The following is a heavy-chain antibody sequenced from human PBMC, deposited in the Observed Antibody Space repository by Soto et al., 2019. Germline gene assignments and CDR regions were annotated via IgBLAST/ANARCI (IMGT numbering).Heavy chain of an antibody. CDR1: GFTFSSYW. CDR2: IKGDGGEK. J-gene: IGHJ4*01. D-gene: IGHD6-13*01. CDR3: AKGALASSSWYDFDY. V-gene: IGHV3-7*03. Sequence: PGGSLRLSCAASGFTFSSYWMSWVRQAPGKGLEWVAFIKGDGGEKHYVDSVKGRFTISRDNAKNTLFLQMNSLRAEDTAVYYCAKGALASSSWYDFDYWGHGTLVTV.